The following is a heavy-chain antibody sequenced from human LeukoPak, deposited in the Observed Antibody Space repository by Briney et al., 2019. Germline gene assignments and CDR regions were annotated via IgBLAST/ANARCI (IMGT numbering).Heavy chain of an antibody. CDR1: GYSFNTYG. Sequence: EASVKVSCKASGYSFNTYGITWVRQAPGQGLEWIGWISAYDGYTNYAGRLQGRVTVTRDTSASTAYVELRSLRSDDTAVYYCARVAFSKYHYYMDVWGKGTWVTVSS. D-gene: IGHD4-11*01. J-gene: IGHJ6*03. CDR3: ARVAFSKYHYYMDV. V-gene: IGHV1-18*01. CDR2: ISAYDGYT.